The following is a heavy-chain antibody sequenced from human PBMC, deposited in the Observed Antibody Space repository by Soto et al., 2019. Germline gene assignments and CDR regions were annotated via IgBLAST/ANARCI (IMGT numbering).Heavy chain of an antibody. Sequence: VQLVQSGGDLVQPGGSLRLSCVASGVTFSTYWMTWVRQATGMGLAWVAGIKEDGSEEVYVDSVKGRFSISRDNATTSLYRQLSSRRAEDTAVYYCATAISSPFSNFDYWVQGSLVTVSS. CDR3: ATAISSPFSNFDY. CDR1: GVTFSTYW. J-gene: IGHJ4*02. D-gene: IGHD2-2*01. CDR2: IKEDGSEE. V-gene: IGHV3-7*01.